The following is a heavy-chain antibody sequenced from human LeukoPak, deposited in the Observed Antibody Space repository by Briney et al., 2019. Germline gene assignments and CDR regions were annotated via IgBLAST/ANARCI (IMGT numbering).Heavy chain of an antibody. J-gene: IGHJ4*02. CDR2: ISAYNGNT. Sequence: ASVKVSCKASAYNFTSYGISWVRQAPGQGLEWMGWISAYNGNTNYAQKLQGRVTMTTDTSTSTAYMELRSLRSDDTAVYYCASAPGGSYPPDYWGQGTLVTVSS. CDR1: AYNFTSYG. CDR3: ASAPGGSYPPDY. D-gene: IGHD3-16*02. V-gene: IGHV1-18*01.